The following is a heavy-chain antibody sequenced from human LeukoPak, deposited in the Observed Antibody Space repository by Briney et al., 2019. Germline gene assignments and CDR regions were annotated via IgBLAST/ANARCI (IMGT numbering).Heavy chain of an antibody. D-gene: IGHD1-26*01. CDR1: GGSISSYY. CDR2: IYTSGST. CDR3: AREGVVRATTLYYYYYMDV. Sequence: KSSETLSLTCTASGGSISSYYWSWIRQTAGKGLEWSGRIYTSGSTNYNPSLKSRVTMSVDTSKNQFSLKLSSVTAADTAVYYCAREGVVRATTLYYYYYMDVWGKGTTVTVSS. V-gene: IGHV4-4*07. J-gene: IGHJ6*03.